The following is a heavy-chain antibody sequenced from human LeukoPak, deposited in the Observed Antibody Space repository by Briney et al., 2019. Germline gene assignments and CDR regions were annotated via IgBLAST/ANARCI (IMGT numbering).Heavy chain of an antibody. J-gene: IGHJ4*02. CDR2: TYYRSKWYT. CDR3: ARDVQWLVHFDY. Sequence: SQTLSLTCALSGDIVSSNSAAWNWIRQSPSRGLEWLGRTYYRSKWYTEYAVYVKSRITINADTSKNQFSLQLNSVTPEDTAVYYCARDVQWLVHFDYWGQGTVVTVSS. V-gene: IGHV6-1*01. D-gene: IGHD6-19*01. CDR1: GDIVSSNSAA.